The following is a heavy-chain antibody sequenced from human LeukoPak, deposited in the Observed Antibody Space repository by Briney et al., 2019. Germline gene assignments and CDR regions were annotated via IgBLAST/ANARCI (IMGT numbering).Heavy chain of an antibody. CDR1: GGSISSSSYY. CDR3: ARRDRIAGLGNNY. CDR2: IYYSGST. V-gene: IGHV4-39*01. J-gene: IGHJ4*02. D-gene: IGHD6-13*01. Sequence: SETLSLTCTVSGGSISSSSYYWGWIRQPPGKGLEWIGSIYYSGSTYYNPSLKSRVTISVDTSKNQFSLKLSSVTAADTAVYYCARRDRIAGLGNNYCGQGTLVTVSS.